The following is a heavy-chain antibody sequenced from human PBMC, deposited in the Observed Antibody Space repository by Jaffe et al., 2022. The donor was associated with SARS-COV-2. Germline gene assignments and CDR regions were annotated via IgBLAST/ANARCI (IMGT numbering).Heavy chain of an antibody. Sequence: EVQLVESGGGLVQPGGSLRLSCAASGFSFSSYSMNWVRQAPGKGLEWVSYISSSSSIIYYADSVKGRFTISRDNAKNSLYLQMNSLRAEDTAVYYCARAARYYGSGSYNWFDPWGQGTLVTVSS. CDR1: GFSFSSYS. D-gene: IGHD3-10*01. V-gene: IGHV3-48*01. CDR2: ISSSSSII. J-gene: IGHJ5*02. CDR3: ARAARYYGSGSYNWFDP.